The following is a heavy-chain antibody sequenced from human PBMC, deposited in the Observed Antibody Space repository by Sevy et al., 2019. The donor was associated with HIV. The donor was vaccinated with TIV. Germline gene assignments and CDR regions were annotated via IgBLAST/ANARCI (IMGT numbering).Heavy chain of an antibody. CDR3: VSHNWNGDYFDY. Sequence: SETLSLTCTVSGNSISSSTYYWGWIRQPPGKGLEWIGSIYYSGSTYHNPSLKSRVTTSVDTSKNHFSLKLGSVTASDTAVYYCVSHNWNGDYFDYWGQGTLVTVSS. D-gene: IGHD1-1*01. CDR1: GNSISSSTYY. J-gene: IGHJ4*02. V-gene: IGHV4-39*02. CDR2: IYYSGST.